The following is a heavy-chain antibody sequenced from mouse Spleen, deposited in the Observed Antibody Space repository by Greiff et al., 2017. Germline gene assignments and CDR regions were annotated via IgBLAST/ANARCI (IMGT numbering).Heavy chain of an antibody. D-gene: IGHD4-1*01. CDR3: ARTWDEAWFAY. CDR1: GYTFTSYW. Sequence: QVQLKQPGAELVMPGTSMKLSCKTSGYTFTSYWMHWVKQRPGQGLEWIGEIEPSDSYTNYNQKFKGKATLTVDKSSSTAYMQLSSLTSEDSAVYYCARTWDEAWFAYWGQGTLVTVSA. V-gene: IGHV1-69*01. J-gene: IGHJ3*01. CDR2: IEPSDSYT.